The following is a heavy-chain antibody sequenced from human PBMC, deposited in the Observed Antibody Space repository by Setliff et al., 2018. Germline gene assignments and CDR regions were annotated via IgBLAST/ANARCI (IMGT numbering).Heavy chain of an antibody. CDR2: IYPGDSDT. J-gene: IGHJ6*02. CDR3: ARVTPDYYYYYGMDV. V-gene: IGHV5-51*01. CDR1: GYSFTSYW. D-gene: IGHD5-18*01. Sequence: PGESLKISCKGSGYSFTSYWIAWVRQMPGKGLEWMGIIYPGDSDTRYSPSFQGQVTISADKSISTAYLQWSSLKASDTAMYYCARVTPDYYYYYGMDVWGQGTTVTVSS.